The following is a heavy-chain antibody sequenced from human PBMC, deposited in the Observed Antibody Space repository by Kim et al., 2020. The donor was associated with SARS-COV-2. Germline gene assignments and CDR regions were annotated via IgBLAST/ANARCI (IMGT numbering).Heavy chain of an antibody. D-gene: IGHD6-13*01. Sequence: SETLSLTCTVSGGSISSSSYYWGWIRQPPGKGLEWIGSIYYSGSTYYNPSLKSRVTISVDTSKNQFSLKLSSVTAADTAVYYCARHAAADGDKNFDYWGQGTLVTVSS. CDR2: IYYSGST. CDR3: ARHAAADGDKNFDY. V-gene: IGHV4-39*01. J-gene: IGHJ4*02. CDR1: GGSISSSSYY.